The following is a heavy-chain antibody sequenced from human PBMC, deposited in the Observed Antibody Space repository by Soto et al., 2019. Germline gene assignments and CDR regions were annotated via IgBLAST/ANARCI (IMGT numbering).Heavy chain of an antibody. CDR3: ARDRKNSNWPNFDS. V-gene: IGHV1-69*02. D-gene: IGHD6-13*01. J-gene: IGHJ4*02. Sequence: VQLVQSGSEVKEPGSSVKISCKTSEDTFSIYTLSWVRQAPGQGLVWMGRVLPFLDVTTYSQRFQGRVTITAERSTTTAYMELSSLTFEDTAVYYCARDRKNSNWPNFDSWGPGTLVTVSS. CDR2: VLPFLDVT. CDR1: EDTFSIYT.